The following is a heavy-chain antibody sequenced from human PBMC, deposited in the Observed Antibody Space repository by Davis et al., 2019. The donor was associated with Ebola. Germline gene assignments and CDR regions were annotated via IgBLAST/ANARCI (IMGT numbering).Heavy chain of an antibody. V-gene: IGHV3-74*01. D-gene: IGHD3-3*01. CDR3: ARSLLDFWSGYYSSGGMDV. CDR2: INSDGSNT. J-gene: IGHJ6*02. CDR1: GFTFNNYW. Sequence: GESLKISCVVSGFTFNNYWMHWVRQAPGKGLVWVSRINSDGSNTSYADSVKGRFTISRDNAKNTLYLQMNSLRAEDTAVYYCARSLLDFWSGYYSSGGMDVWGQGTTVTVSS.